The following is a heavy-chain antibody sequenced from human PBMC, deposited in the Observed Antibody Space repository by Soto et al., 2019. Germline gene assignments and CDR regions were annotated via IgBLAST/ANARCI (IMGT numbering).Heavy chain of an antibody. D-gene: IGHD3-9*01. Sequence: GGSLRLSCAASGFTFSSYGMHWVRQAPGKGLEWVAVIWYDGSNKYYADSVKGRFTISRDNSKNTLYLQMNSLRAEDTAVYYCARGPYYDILTGYYRPSYYYYGMDVWGQGTTVTVSS. CDR2: IWYDGSNK. CDR3: ARGPYYDILTGYYRPSYYYYGMDV. J-gene: IGHJ6*02. V-gene: IGHV3-33*01. CDR1: GFTFSSYG.